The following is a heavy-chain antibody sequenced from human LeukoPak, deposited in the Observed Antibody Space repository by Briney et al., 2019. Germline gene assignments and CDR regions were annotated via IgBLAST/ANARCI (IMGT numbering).Heavy chain of an antibody. Sequence: SETLSLTCTVSGGSISNSGYYWGWIRQPPGKGLEWIGSVYYSGKTNYNPSLKNRVTISVDTSKNQFSLNLSSVTAADTAVYYCARVGYYPDYYMDVWGKGTTVTVSS. D-gene: IGHD3-10*01. CDR3: ARVGYYPDYYMDV. CDR2: VYYSGKT. CDR1: GGSISNSGYY. J-gene: IGHJ6*03. V-gene: IGHV4-39*02.